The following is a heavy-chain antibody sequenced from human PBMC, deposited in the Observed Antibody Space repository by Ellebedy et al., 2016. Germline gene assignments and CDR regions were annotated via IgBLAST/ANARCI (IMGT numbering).Heavy chain of an antibody. V-gene: IGHV4-59*02. D-gene: IGHD1-1*01. J-gene: IGHJ3*01. CDR1: GGSVSSDY. CDR2: VFHTGTT. Sequence: SETLSLTCNVSGGSVSSDYWNWIRRPPGKGLEWIGYVFHTGTTRYNPSLKSRVTMSLDTSKSQFSLSLTSVTAADTAVYYCAKWNGGWYAFDVWGQGTMVTVSS. CDR3: AKWNGGWYAFDV.